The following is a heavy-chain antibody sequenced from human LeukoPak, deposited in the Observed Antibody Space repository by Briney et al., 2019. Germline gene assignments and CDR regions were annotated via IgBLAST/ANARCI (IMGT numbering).Heavy chain of an antibody. Sequence: ASVKVSCKASGYTFTSYYMHWVRQAPGQGLEWMGIINPSGGSTSYAQKFQGRVTMTRDTSTSTVYMELSSLRSDDTAVYYCARDGVVTAMGVYSYYYYMDVWGKGTTVTVSS. V-gene: IGHV1-46*01. CDR1: GYTFTSYY. CDR2: INPSGGST. CDR3: ARDGVVTAMGVYSYYYYMDV. J-gene: IGHJ6*03. D-gene: IGHD2-21*02.